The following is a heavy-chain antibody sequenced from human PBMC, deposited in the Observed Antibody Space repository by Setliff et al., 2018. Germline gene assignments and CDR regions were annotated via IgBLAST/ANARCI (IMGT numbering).Heavy chain of an antibody. CDR1: GGSISSGVYC. CDR2: IYHGGDT. Sequence: SETLSLTCTVSGGSISSGVYCWAWIRQPPGKGLEWIGRIYHGGDTYYNASLKSRLTISVDTSKNQFSLKLRSVTAADTAVYYCARTGTYRYFDYWGQGALVTVSS. J-gene: IGHJ4*02. V-gene: IGHV4-39*01. D-gene: IGHD1-1*01. CDR3: ARTGTYRYFDY.